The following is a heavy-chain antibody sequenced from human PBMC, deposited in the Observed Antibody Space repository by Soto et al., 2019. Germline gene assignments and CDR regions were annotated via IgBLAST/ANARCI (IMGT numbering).Heavy chain of an antibody. CDR3: ARVLGYYYDSSGYYYDY. Sequence: ASVKVSCKASGYTFTSYGISWMRQAPGQGLEWMGWISAYNGNTNYAQKLQGRVTMTTDTSTSTAYMELRSLRSDDTAVYYCARVLGYYYDSSGYYYDYWGQGTLVTVSS. D-gene: IGHD3-22*01. V-gene: IGHV1-18*04. CDR2: ISAYNGNT. J-gene: IGHJ4*02. CDR1: GYTFTSYG.